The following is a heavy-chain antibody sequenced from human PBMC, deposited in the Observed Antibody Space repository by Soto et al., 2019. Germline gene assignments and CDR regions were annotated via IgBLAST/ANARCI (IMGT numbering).Heavy chain of an antibody. V-gene: IGHV3-30*18. CDR3: AKELPYYYGSGSYLDV. CDR1: GFTFSSYG. Sequence: GGSLRLSCAASGFTFSSYGMHWVRQAPGKGLEWVAVISYDGSNKYYADSVKGRFTISRDNSKNTLYLQMNSLRAEDTAVYYCAKELPYYYGSGSYLDVWGQGTTVTVSS. CDR2: ISYDGSNK. D-gene: IGHD3-10*01. J-gene: IGHJ6*02.